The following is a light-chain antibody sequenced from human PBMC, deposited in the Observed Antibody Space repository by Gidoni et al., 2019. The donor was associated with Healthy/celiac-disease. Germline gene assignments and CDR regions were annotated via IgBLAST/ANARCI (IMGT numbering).Light chain of an antibody. J-gene: IGKJ1*01. Sequence: EIVMTQSPATLSVSPGERATLSCRASQSVSSNLAWYQQKPGQAPRLLIYGASSGSGTEFTLTISSLQSEDFAVYYCQQYNNWPPGGTFGQGTKVEIK. CDR3: QQYNNWPPGGT. V-gene: IGKV3-15*01. CDR2: GAS. CDR1: QSVSSN.